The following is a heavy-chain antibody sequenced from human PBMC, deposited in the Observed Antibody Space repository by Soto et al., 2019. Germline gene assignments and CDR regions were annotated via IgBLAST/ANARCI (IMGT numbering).Heavy chain of an antibody. Sequence: QVQLVQSGAEVKKPGASVKVSCKASGYTFTSYGIIWVRQAPGQGLEWMGWISAYNGNTNYAQKLQGRVTMTTDTSTSTAYMELRSLRSDDTAVYYCARLDCSSTSCYVPLGVINYWGQGTLVTVSS. J-gene: IGHJ4*02. CDR2: ISAYNGNT. V-gene: IGHV1-18*01. CDR3: ARLDCSSTSCYVPLGVINY. CDR1: GYTFTSYG. D-gene: IGHD2-2*01.